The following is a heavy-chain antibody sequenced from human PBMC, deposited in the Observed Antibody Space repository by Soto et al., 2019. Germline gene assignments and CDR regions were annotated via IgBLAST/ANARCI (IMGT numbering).Heavy chain of an antibody. CDR3: ASQKRRDSSSWSPSVYYFDY. J-gene: IGHJ4*02. CDR1: GGTFSSYA. CDR2: LIPISGTA. Sequence: QVQLVQSGAEVKKPGSSVKVSCKASGGTFSSYAISWVRQAPGQGLECMGGLIPISGTANYAQKFQGRVTITADKSTSTAYMELSSLRSDDTAVDYCASQKRRDSSSWSPSVYYFDYWGQGTLVTVSS. D-gene: IGHD6-13*01. V-gene: IGHV1-69*06.